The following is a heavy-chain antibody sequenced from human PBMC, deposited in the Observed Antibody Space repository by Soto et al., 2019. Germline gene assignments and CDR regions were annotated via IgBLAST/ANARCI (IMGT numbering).Heavy chain of an antibody. J-gene: IGHJ4*02. CDR3: TRRASSSFYHFDF. CDR2: IDPSDSYV. D-gene: IGHD2-2*01. Sequence: PGESLKISCQASGYSFTAYCITWVRQMPGKGLEWMATIDPSDSYVDYSPSFRGHVTFSVDRSITTVYLQWNSLKASDSAMYFCTRRASSSFYHFDFWGQGAMVTV. CDR1: GYSFTAYC. V-gene: IGHV5-10-1*01.